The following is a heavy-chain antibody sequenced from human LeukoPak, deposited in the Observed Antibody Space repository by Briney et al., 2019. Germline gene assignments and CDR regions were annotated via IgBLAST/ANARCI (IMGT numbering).Heavy chain of an antibody. D-gene: IGHD4-17*01. J-gene: IGHJ4*02. CDR3: ARDPTTVTTIFDS. Sequence: SETLSLTCAVYGGSLSGYYWSWIRQPPGKGLEWIGEINHSGSTNYNPSLKSRVTISVDTSKNQVSLKLRSVTAADTAVYYCARDPTTVTTIFDSWGQGTLVTVSS. V-gene: IGHV4-34*01. CDR1: GGSLSGYY. CDR2: INHSGST.